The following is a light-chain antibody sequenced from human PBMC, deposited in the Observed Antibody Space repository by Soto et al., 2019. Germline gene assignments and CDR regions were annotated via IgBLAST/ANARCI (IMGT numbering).Light chain of an antibody. V-gene: IGKV1-5*03. CDR2: KAS. J-gene: IGKJ1*01. Sequence: DIQITQSPSTVSASVGGRVTMTCRSSQNINTWLAWYQQKPGKAPKLLILKASSLESGVPSRFSGSGSGTEFTLTISSLQPDDLATYYCQQYNSYSRTFGQGTKVDIK. CDR3: QQYNSYSRT. CDR1: QNINTW.